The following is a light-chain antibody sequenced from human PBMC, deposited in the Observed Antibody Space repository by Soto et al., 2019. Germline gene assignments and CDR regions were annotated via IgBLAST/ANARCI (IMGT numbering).Light chain of an antibody. CDR3: QQYNNWPPT. V-gene: IGKV3-15*01. J-gene: IGKJ5*01. CDR2: FAS. Sequence: EIVLTQSPVTLSVSPGERARLSCRASQSVSSNLAWYQQTPGQAPRLLIYFASTRATGIPARSSGSGSGTEFTLTISSLQSEDFEVYYCQQYNNWPPTLGHGTRLEIK. CDR1: QSVSSN.